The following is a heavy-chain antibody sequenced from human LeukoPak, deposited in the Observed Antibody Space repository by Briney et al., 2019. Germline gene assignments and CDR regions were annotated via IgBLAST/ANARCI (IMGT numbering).Heavy chain of an antibody. J-gene: IGHJ4*02. D-gene: IGHD3-16*01. CDR3: ARNFGGLGY. Sequence: ASVKVSCKASGYTFTSYYMHWVRQAPGQGLEWMGIINPSGDSTSYAQKFQGRVTMTRDMSTSTIYMELSSLRSEDTAVYYCARNFGGLGYWGQGTLVTVSS. V-gene: IGHV1-46*01. CDR2: INPSGDST. CDR1: GYTFTSYY.